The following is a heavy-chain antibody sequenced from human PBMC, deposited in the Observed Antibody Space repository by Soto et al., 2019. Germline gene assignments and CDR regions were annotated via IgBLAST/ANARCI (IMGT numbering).Heavy chain of an antibody. Sequence: ASVKVSCKASGGTFSSYAISWVRQAPGQGLEWMGGIIPIFGTANYAQKFQGRVTITADESTSTAYMELSSLRSEDTAVYYCARGYSSGLSGYYYGMDVWGQGTTVTVSS. CDR3: ARGYSSGLSGYYYGMDV. D-gene: IGHD6-19*01. V-gene: IGHV1-69*13. CDR2: IIPIFGTA. CDR1: GGTFSSYA. J-gene: IGHJ6*02.